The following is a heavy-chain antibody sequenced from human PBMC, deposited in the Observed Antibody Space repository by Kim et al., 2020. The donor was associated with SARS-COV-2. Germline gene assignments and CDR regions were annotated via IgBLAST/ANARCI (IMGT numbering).Heavy chain of an antibody. CDR1: GFTFSSYE. D-gene: IGHD3-16*02. V-gene: IGHV3-48*03. CDR2: ISSSGSTI. CDR3: ARYNDYVWGSYPPPGSGYYGMGV. J-gene: IGHJ6*02. Sequence: GGSLRLSCAASGFTFSSYEMNWVRQAPGKGLEWVSYISSSGSTIYYADSVKGRFTISRDNAKNSLYLQMNSLRAEDTAVYYCARYNDYVWGSYPPPGSGYYGMGVGGQGTTVTVSS.